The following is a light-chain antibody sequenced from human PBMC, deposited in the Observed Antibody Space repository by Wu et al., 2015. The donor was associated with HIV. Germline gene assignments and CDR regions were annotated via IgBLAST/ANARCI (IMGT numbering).Light chain of an antibody. CDR2: GAS. CDR1: QSVSSH. Sequence: EIVLTQSPDTLSLSPGERATLSCRASQSVSSHLAWYQQKPGQAPRLLIYGASTRATGIPDRFSGSGSGTDFTLTISRLEPEDFAVYYCQHYERSTRYSFGQGTKLEIK. CDR3: QHYERSTRYS. J-gene: IGKJ2*03. V-gene: IGKV3-20*01.